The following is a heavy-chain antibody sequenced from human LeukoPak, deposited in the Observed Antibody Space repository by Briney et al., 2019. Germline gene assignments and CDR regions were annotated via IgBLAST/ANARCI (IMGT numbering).Heavy chain of an antibody. J-gene: IGHJ4*02. V-gene: IGHV1-69*13. D-gene: IGHD2-15*01. CDR3: AREQTRGHYCFDY. Sequence: ASVKVSCKASGGTFSSYAISWVRQAPGQGLEWMGGIIPIFGTANYAQKFQGRVTITADESTSTAYMELSSLRSEDTAVYYCAREQTRGHYCFDYWGQGTLVTVSS. CDR1: GGTFSSYA. CDR2: IIPIFGTA.